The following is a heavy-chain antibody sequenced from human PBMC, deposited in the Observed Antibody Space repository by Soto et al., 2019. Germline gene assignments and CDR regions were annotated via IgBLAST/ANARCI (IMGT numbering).Heavy chain of an antibody. CDR2: ISYDGSNK. CDR1: GFTFSSYG. CDR3: AKEHSRSDYADFDY. Sequence: GGSLRLSCAASGFTFSSYGMHWVRQAPGKGLEWVAVISYDGSNKYYADSVKGRFTISRDNSKNTLYLQMNSLRAEDTAVYYCAKEHSRSDYADFDYWGQGTLVTVSS. V-gene: IGHV3-30*18. D-gene: IGHD4-17*01. J-gene: IGHJ4*02.